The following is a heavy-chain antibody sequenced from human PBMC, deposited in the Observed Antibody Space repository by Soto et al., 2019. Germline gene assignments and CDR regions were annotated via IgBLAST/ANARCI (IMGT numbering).Heavy chain of an antibody. Sequence: EVQLVESGGGLVKPGGSLRLSCAASGFTFNSYSMHWVRQAPGKGLAWVSPIISSSSYRYYAESVKGRFTISRDNAKNSLYLQMNSLRAEDTAVYYCARGDSCSIFYYWGQGTLVT. J-gene: IGHJ4*02. V-gene: IGHV3-21*01. CDR1: GFTFNSYS. CDR3: ARGDSCSIFYY. D-gene: IGHD2-15*01. CDR2: IISSSSYR.